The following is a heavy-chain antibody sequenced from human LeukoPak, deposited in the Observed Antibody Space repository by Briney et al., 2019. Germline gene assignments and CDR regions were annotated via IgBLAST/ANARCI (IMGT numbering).Heavy chain of an antibody. D-gene: IGHD4-17*01. CDR2: IYFSGST. CDR3: ASRPTTWGFFDS. Sequence: PAETLSLTCTVSGGSISSSSYYWGRIRQPPGKGLELIGSIYFSGSTAYSPSLKSRVNISVDTSKNQFSLKLSSVTAADTAVYFCASRPTTWGFFDSWGQGTPGTVSS. CDR1: GGSISSSSYY. J-gene: IGHJ4*02. V-gene: IGHV4-39*01.